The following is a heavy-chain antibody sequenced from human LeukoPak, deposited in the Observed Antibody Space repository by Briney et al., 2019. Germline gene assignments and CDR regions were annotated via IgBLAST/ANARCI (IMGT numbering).Heavy chain of an antibody. D-gene: IGHD6-19*01. Sequence: PGGSLRLSCTASGFTFSSFAMSWVRQGPGKGLEWVASISNSGGYISYADSLKGRFTISRDNSKNSLFLQMSSLRAEDTAVYYCAREMYAGWYFAFDIWGQGTMVTVSS. CDR2: ISNSGGYI. J-gene: IGHJ3*02. CDR3: AREMYAGWYFAFDI. CDR1: GFTFSSFA. V-gene: IGHV3-21*01.